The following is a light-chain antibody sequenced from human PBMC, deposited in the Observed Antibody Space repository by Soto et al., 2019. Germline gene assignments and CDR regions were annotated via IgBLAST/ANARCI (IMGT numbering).Light chain of an antibody. V-gene: IGLV2-14*01. J-gene: IGLJ2*01. CDR1: SSDVGGYNY. Sequence: QSAQTQPASVSGSPGQSITISCTGTSSDVGGYNYVSWYQHHPGKAPKLIIYEVSNRPSGVSNRFSGSKSGNTASLTISGLQAEDETDYYCSSYTSDNTLVFGGGTKLTVL. CDR3: SSYTSDNTLV. CDR2: EVS.